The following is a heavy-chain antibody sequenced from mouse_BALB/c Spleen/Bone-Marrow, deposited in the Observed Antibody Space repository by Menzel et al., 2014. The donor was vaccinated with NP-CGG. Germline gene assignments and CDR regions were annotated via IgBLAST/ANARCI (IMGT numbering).Heavy chain of an antibody. D-gene: IGHD2-4*01. V-gene: IGHV3-2*02. CDR1: GYSITSDYA. CDR2: ISYSGST. J-gene: IGHJ3*01. CDR3: ARGLRRFAY. Sequence: VQLKESGPGLVKPSQSLSLTCTVTGYSITSDYAWNWIRQFPGNKLEWMGYISYSGSTSYNPSLKSRISITRDTSKNQFFLQLNSVTTEDTATYYCARGLRRFAYWGQGTLVTVSA.